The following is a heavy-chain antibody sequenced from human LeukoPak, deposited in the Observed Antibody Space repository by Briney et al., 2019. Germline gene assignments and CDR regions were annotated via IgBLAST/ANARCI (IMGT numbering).Heavy chain of an antibody. CDR1: GYTFTGYY. J-gene: IGHJ4*02. Sequence: ASVKVSCKASGYTFTGYYMHWVRQAPGQGLEWMGWINPNSGGTNYAQKFQGRVTMTRDTSISTAYMELSRLRSDDTAVYYCARGEYYYDSSGYYYPDWGQGTLVTVSS. V-gene: IGHV1-2*02. CDR2: INPNSGGT. D-gene: IGHD3-22*01. CDR3: ARGEYYYDSSGYYYPD.